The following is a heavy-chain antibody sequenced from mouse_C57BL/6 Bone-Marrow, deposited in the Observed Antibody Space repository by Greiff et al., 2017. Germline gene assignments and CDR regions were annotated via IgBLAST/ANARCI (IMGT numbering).Heavy chain of an antibody. D-gene: IGHD2-1*01. Sequence: QVQLKQSGAELVKPGASVKISCKASGYAFTSYWMNWVKQRPGQGLEWIGEINPADGNTNYNGKFKGKATLTADKSSSTAYMQLSSLTSEDAAVFFWARRVYYGNYVGYWGQGTTVTVSS. CDR2: INPADGNT. CDR3: ARRVYYGNYVGY. V-gene: IGHV1-80*01. J-gene: IGHJ2*01. CDR1: GYAFTSYW.